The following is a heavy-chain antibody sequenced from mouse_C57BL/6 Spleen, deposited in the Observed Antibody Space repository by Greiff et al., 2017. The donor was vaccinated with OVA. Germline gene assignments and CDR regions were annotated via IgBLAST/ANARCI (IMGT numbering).Heavy chain of an antibody. V-gene: IGHV1-85*01. CDR1: GYTFTSYD. J-gene: IGHJ2*01. CDR2: IYPGDGST. CDR3: ARSEFTTVVEGFDY. D-gene: IGHD1-1*01. Sequence: QVQLQQSGPELVKPGASVKLSCKASGYTFTSYDINWVKQRPGQGLEWIGWIYPGDGSTKYNEKFKGKATLTVDTSSSTAYMELHSLTSEDAAVYVCARSEFTTVVEGFDYWGKGTTLTVAS.